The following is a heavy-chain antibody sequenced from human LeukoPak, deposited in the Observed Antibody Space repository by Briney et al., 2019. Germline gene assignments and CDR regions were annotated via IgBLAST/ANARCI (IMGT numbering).Heavy chain of an antibody. V-gene: IGHV3-7*01. CDR2: IKQDGSEK. CDR3: ARGLRYYDILTGYYGGDYFDY. CDR1: GFTFSNYA. J-gene: IGHJ4*02. D-gene: IGHD3-9*01. Sequence: GASPRLSCAASGFTFSNYAMSWVRQAPGKGLEWVANIKQDGSEKYYVDSVKGRFSISRDNAKNSLYLQMNSLRAEDTAVYYCARGLRYYDILTGYYGGDYFDYWGQGTLVTVSS.